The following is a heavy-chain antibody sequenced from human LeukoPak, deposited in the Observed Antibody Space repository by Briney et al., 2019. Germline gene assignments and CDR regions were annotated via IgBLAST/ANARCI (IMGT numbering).Heavy chain of an antibody. CDR1: GGSISTNY. CDR3: ARAAAGTRGAFDI. V-gene: IGHV4-39*07. J-gene: IGHJ3*02. CDR2: IYYSGST. Sequence: SETLSLTCTVSGGSISTNYWGWIRQPPGKGLEWIGSIYYSGSTHYNPSLKSRVTVSVDTSKNQFSLKLTFVTAADTAVYYCARAAAGTRGAFDIWGQGTMVTVSS. D-gene: IGHD6-13*01.